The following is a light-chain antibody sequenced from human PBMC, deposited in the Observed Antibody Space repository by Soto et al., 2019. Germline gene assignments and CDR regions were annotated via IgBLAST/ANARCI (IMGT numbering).Light chain of an antibody. CDR1: QSVSSNY. CDR3: QQYGSSRWT. V-gene: IGKV3-20*01. CDR2: GAS. J-gene: IGKJ1*01. Sequence: NVLTQSPGTLSLSPGERATLSCRASQSVSSNYLAWYQQKPGQAPRLLVYGASSRATGIPVRFSGSGYGTDFTLTISRLEPEDFAVYYCQQYGSSRWTFGQGTKVEIK.